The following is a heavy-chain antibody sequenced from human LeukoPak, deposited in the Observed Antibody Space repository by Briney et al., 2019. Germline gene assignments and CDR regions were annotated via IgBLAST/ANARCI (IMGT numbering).Heavy chain of an antibody. J-gene: IGHJ4*02. CDR2: IYYSGST. V-gene: IGHV4-39*07. Sequence: SETLSLTCTVSGRSISSSSYYWGWIRHPPGKGLEWIGSIYYSGSTYYNPSLKSRVTISVDTSKNQFSLKLSSVTAADTAVYYCARDLGGYYDSTGYGDYWGQGTLVTVSS. D-gene: IGHD3-22*01. CDR1: GRSISSSSYY. CDR3: ARDLGGYYDSTGYGDY.